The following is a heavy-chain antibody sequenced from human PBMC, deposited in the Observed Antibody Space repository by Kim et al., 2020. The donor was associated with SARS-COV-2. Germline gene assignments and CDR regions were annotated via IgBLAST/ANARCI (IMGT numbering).Heavy chain of an antibody. Sequence: VGSLRLSCAASGFTFSSYSMNWVRQAPGKGLEWVSSISSSSSYIYYADSVKGRFTISRDNAKNSLYLQMNSLRAEDTAVYYCARDNYVWGSYRYWGSNWFDPWGQGTLVTVSS. V-gene: IGHV3-21*01. CDR3: ARDNYVWGSYRYWGSNWFDP. CDR2: ISSSSSYI. D-gene: IGHD3-16*02. J-gene: IGHJ5*02. CDR1: GFTFSSYS.